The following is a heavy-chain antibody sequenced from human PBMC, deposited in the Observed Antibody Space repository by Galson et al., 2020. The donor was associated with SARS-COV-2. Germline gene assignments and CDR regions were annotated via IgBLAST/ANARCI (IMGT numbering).Heavy chain of an antibody. D-gene: IGHD3-3*01. J-gene: IGHJ4*02. CDR1: SYW. CDR3: ARATEYYDCWSGYYGSFDY. Sequence: SYWNGWVRQMPGKGLEWKGISYPGDSDTSYSPSFHGKVTISANKSISTAYLQWSSLTAADTARYYCARATEYYDCWSGYYGSFDYGGQGIRGTGSS. V-gene: IGHV5-51*01. CDR2: SYPGDSDT.